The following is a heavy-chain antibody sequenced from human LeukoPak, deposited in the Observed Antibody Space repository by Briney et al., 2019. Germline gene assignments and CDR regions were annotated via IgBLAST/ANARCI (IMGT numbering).Heavy chain of an antibody. Sequence: GASVKVSCKASGYTFTSYDINWVRQATGQGLEWMGWMNPNSGNTGYAQKFQGRVTMTRNTSISTAYMELSSLRSEDTAVYYCASRQYCSSTSCEGDYYYYMDVWGKGTTVTVSS. CDR2: MNPNSGNT. CDR3: ASRQYCSSTSCEGDYYYYMDV. V-gene: IGHV1-8*01. J-gene: IGHJ6*03. D-gene: IGHD2-2*01. CDR1: GYTFTSYD.